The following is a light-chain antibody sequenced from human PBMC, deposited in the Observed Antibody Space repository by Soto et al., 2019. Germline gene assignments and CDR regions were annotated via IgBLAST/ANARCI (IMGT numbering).Light chain of an antibody. CDR3: MQALQKPST. Sequence: QSPPYLPFTPGEPASWSCRPSQSLHSNGINYLHWYLQKPGQSPQLLIYLGSNRASGVPDRFSGSGSGTEYTLKINRVEAEDVGIYYCMQALQKPSTFGQGTKVDIK. CDR1: QSLHSNGINY. J-gene: IGKJ1*01. V-gene: IGKV2-28*01. CDR2: LGS.